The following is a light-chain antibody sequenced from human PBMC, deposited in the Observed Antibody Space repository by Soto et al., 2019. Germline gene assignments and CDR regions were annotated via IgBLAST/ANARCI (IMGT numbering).Light chain of an antibody. J-gene: IGLJ3*02. Sequence: QSVLTQSPSASGTPGQRVNISCSGSNSNIGKNTVSWYQHLPGMAPKLLIYRNDQRPSGVPDRFSGSKSGTSASLAISGLQSEDEADYYCAAWDDSLIRYVFGGGTKLTVL. CDR2: RND. V-gene: IGLV1-44*01. CDR3: AAWDDSLIRYV. CDR1: NSNIGKNT.